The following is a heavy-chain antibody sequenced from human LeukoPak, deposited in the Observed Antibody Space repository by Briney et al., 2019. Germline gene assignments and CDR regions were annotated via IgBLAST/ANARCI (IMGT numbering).Heavy chain of an antibody. CDR3: ARGSDSNFGARDGFDY. J-gene: IGHJ4*02. D-gene: IGHD3-16*01. Sequence: PWGSLRLSCSVSGFSFSDYAMNWVRQAPGKGLEWVAFIRGKAYGETTDYAASVKGRFSISRDEFDTIAYLQMNSLKTEDTAVYYCARGSDSNFGARDGFDYWGQGTLVTVSS. CDR2: IRGKAYGETT. V-gene: IGHV3-49*04. CDR1: GFSFSDYA.